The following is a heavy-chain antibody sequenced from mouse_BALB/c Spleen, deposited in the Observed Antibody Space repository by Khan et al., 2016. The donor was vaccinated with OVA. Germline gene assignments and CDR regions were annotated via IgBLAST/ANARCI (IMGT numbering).Heavy chain of an antibody. CDR2: INTYTGEP. Sequence: VQFVQSGPELKKPGETVKISCKASGYTFTNYGMNWVKQSPGKALKWMGWINTYTGEPTYADDFKGRFAFSLETSASTAYLQINNLKNEDTATYFCARPPYFSYTLDHWGQGTSVTVSS. J-gene: IGHJ4*01. CDR1: GYTFTNYG. CDR3: ARPPYFSYTLDH. V-gene: IGHV9-3-1*01. D-gene: IGHD2-10*01.